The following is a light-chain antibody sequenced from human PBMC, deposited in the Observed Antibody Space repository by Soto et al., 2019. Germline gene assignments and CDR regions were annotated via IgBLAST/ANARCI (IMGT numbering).Light chain of an antibody. Sequence: DIQMTQSPSSLSASVGDRVTITCRASQSVSSWLAWYQQKPGKAPELLIYAASTLQTGVPSRFSGGGPGTDFTLTITSLQPEDFATYYCQQVNVYPSTFGGGTKVDIK. CDR2: AAS. CDR1: QSVSSW. CDR3: QQVNVYPST. V-gene: IGKV1-12*02. J-gene: IGKJ4*01.